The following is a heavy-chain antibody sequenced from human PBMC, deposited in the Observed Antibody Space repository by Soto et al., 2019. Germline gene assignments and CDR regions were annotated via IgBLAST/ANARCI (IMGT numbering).Heavy chain of an antibody. Sequence: ASVKVSCQASGYTFTRSYMHWGRQAPGQGLEWMGIINLSGGSTSYAQKFQGRVTMTRDTSTSTVYMELSSLRSEDTAVYYCARDLFGEFDAFDIWGQGTMVTVSS. CDR1: GYTFTRSY. D-gene: IGHD3-10*01. J-gene: IGHJ3*02. V-gene: IGHV1-46*01. CDR2: INLSGGST. CDR3: ARDLFGEFDAFDI.